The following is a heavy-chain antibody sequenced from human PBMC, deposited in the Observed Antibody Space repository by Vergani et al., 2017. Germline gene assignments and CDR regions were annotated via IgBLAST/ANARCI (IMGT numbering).Heavy chain of an antibody. J-gene: IGHJ1*01. D-gene: IGHD3-22*01. Sequence: VQMVESGGGLVKPGGSLRLSCAASGFTFSGYSMNWVRQAPGKGLEWVSYISSSSGTIFYADSVKGRFTISRDNARNSLYLQMSSLRAEDTAVYYCARGYYYDTSDYYSEYFQHWGQGTLVTVSS. V-gene: IGHV3-48*01. CDR1: GFTFSGYS. CDR3: ARGYYYDTSDYYSEYFQH. CDR2: ISSSSGTI.